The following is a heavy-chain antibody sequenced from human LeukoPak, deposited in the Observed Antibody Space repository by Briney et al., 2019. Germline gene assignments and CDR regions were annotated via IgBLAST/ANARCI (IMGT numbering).Heavy chain of an antibody. CDR1: GFTVSSSY. CDR3: ARAPDRSGSYYGGFDI. Sequence: GGSLRLSCAASGFTVSSSYRNWVRQAPGKGLEWGSVIYSGGSTYYADSVKGRFTISRDNSKNTLYLQMNSLRAEDTAVYYCARAPDRSGSYYGGFDIWGQGTMVTVSS. V-gene: IGHV3-53*01. J-gene: IGHJ3*02. CDR2: IYSGGST. D-gene: IGHD3-10*01.